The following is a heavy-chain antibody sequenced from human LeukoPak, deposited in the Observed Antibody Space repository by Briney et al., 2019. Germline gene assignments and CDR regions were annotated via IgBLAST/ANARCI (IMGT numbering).Heavy chain of an antibody. Sequence: GGSLRLSCAASGFTFSSYEMNWVRQAPGKGLEWVSYISSSGSTIYYADSVKGRFTISRDNSKNTLYLQMNSLRAEDTAIYYCAKNGDRGAYCSGGTCYPYYYYYMDVWGKGTTVTISS. CDR1: GFTFSSYE. CDR3: AKNGDRGAYCSGGTCYPYYYYYMDV. V-gene: IGHV3-48*03. CDR2: ISSSGSTI. J-gene: IGHJ6*03. D-gene: IGHD2-15*01.